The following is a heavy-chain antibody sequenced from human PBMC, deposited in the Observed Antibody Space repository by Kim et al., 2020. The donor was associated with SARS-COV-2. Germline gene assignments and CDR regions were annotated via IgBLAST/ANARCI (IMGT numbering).Heavy chain of an antibody. Sequence: ASVKVSCKASGYTFTTYDIHWVRQAPGQRLEWMGWINAGNGYTRYSQNFQGRVTTTSDTSASTAYMELSSLKSEDTAVYYCARGWFGKNYFDYWGQGTLVTVSS. D-gene: IGHD3-10*01. J-gene: IGHJ4*02. CDR3: ARGWFGKNYFDY. V-gene: IGHV1-3*01. CDR1: GYTFTTYD. CDR2: INAGNGYT.